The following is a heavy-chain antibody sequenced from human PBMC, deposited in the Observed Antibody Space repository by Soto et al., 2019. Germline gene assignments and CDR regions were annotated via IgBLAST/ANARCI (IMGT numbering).Heavy chain of an antibody. D-gene: IGHD1-26*01. Sequence: EVHLVESGGGLVQTGGALRLSCAIFESTVSRDGMNWVRQAPGKGLEWVAHINQDGSEKYYVDSVKGRFTISRDNAKKSLYLQMNSLRPADTGMYYCSGGVGDAFWGQGTLVTVSS. CDR3: SGGVGDAF. CDR2: INQDGSEK. J-gene: IGHJ4*02. CDR1: ESTVSRDG. V-gene: IGHV3-7*04.